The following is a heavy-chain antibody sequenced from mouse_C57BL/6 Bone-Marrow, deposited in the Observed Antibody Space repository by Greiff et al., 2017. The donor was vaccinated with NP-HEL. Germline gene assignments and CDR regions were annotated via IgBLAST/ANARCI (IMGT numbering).Heavy chain of an antibody. CDR2: ISSGGSYT. CDR3: ARHAPLYYFDY. Sequence: EVKLVESGGDLVKPGGSLKLSCAASGFTFSSYGMSWVRQTPDKRLEWVATISSGGSYTYYPDSVKGRFTISRDNAKNTLYLQMSGLNSEDTAMYYCARHAPLYYFDYWGQGTTLTVSS. D-gene: IGHD6-1*01. J-gene: IGHJ2*01. CDR1: GFTFSSYG. V-gene: IGHV5-6*01.